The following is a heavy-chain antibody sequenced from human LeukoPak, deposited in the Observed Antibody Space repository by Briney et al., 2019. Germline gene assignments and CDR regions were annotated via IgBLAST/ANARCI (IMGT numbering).Heavy chain of an antibody. V-gene: IGHV1-8*01. D-gene: IGHD1-26*01. J-gene: IGHJ6*04. Sequence: ASVKVSCKASGYTFTSYDINWVRQATGQGLEWMGWMNPNSGNTGYAQKFQGRVTMTRDTFISTAYMELSRLRSDDTAVYYCARESYSGSYTKAVDVWGKGTTVTVSS. CDR3: ARESYSGSYTKAVDV. CDR2: MNPNSGNT. CDR1: GYTFTSYD.